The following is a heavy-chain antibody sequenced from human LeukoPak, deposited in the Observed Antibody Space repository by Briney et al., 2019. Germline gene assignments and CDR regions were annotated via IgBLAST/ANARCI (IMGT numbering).Heavy chain of an antibody. V-gene: IGHV1-69*04. CDR3: ARERGPYDTPKYFDL. CDR2: IIPILGIA. D-gene: IGHD3-3*01. Sequence: SVKVSCKASGGTFSSYAISWVRQAPGQGLEWMGRIIPILGIANYAQKFQGRVTITADKSTSTAYMELSSLRSEDTAVYYCARERGPYDTPKYFDLWGRGTLVTVSS. CDR1: GGTFSSYA. J-gene: IGHJ2*01.